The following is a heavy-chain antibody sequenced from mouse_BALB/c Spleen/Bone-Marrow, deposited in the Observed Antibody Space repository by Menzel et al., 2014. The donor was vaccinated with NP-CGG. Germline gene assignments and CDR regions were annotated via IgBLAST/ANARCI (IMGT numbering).Heavy chain of an antibody. CDR2: ISSSGSNT. Sequence: EVQRVESGGDLVKPGGSLKLSCAASGFTFSSYGMSWGRQTPDKRLEWVATISSSGSNTYYPDSVKGRFTISRDNAKNTLYLQMSSLKSEDTAMYYCARHQRYYAMDYWGQGTSVTVSS. CDR3: ARHQRYYAMDY. J-gene: IGHJ4*01. CDR1: GFTFSSYG. V-gene: IGHV5-6*01.